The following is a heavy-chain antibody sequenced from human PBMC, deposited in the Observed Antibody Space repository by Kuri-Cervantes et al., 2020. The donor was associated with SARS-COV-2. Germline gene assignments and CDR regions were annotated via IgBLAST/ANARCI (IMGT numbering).Heavy chain of an antibody. CDR3: ARATRITIFGNDAFDI. CDR1: GFTFSAYT. Sequence: GGSLRLSCAASGFTFSAYTLNWVRQAPGKGLEWVSSITRSSVYISYADSLKGRFTISRDNAKNSLYLQMNSLKTEDTAVYYCARATRITIFGNDAFDIWGQGTMVTVSS. J-gene: IGHJ3*02. V-gene: IGHV3-21*04. D-gene: IGHD3-3*01. CDR2: ITRSSVYI.